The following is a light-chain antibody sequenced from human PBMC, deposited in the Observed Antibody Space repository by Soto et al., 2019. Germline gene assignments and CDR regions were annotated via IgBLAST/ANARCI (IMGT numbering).Light chain of an antibody. CDR1: SNDVGAYDY. CDR3: SSYAGSNVV. Sequence: QSALTQPASVSGSPGQSITISCTGTSNDVGAYDYVSWYQQHPGKAPKLMIYEVSKRPSGVPDRFSGSKSGNTASLTVSGLQAEDEADYYCSSYAGSNVVFGGGTKLTVL. V-gene: IGLV2-8*01. CDR2: EVS. J-gene: IGLJ2*01.